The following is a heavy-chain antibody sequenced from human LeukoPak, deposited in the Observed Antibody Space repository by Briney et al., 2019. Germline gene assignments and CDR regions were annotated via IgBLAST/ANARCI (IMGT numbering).Heavy chain of an antibody. CDR1: GGSFSGYY. Sequence: SETLSPTCAVYGGSFSGYYWSWIRQPPGKGLEWIGEINHSGSTNYNPSLKSRVTISVDTSKNQFSLKLSSVTAADTAVYYCASHEGGYSYGSFDYWGQGTLVTVSS. V-gene: IGHV4-34*01. D-gene: IGHD5-18*01. J-gene: IGHJ4*02. CDR2: INHSGST. CDR3: ASHEGGYSYGSFDY.